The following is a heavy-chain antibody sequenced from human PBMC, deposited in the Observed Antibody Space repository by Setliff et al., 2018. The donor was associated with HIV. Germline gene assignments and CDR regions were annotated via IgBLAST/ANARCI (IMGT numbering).Heavy chain of an antibody. CDR1: GFTFSSYA. CDR3: VRDYGSGTNFFYSMDV. D-gene: IGHD3-10*01. V-gene: IGHV3-23*01. Sequence: GGSLRLSCAASGFTFSSYAMSWVRQAPGKGLEWVSAISGSGGSTYYADSVKGRFTISRDSAKNSLYLQMNSLRAEDTAVYYCVRDYGSGTNFFYSMDVWGKGTTVTVSS. CDR2: ISGSGGST. J-gene: IGHJ6*03.